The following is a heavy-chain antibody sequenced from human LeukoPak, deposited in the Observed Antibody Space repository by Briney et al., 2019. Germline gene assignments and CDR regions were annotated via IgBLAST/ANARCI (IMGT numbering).Heavy chain of an antibody. CDR1: GFTFSSYG. J-gene: IGHJ5*01. Sequence: GGSLRLSCAASGFTFSSYGMSWVRQAPGKGLEWVSAISGSGGSTYYADSVKGRFTISRDNSKNTLYLQMNSLRPEDTAVYYCARDQQNGYSSGWSFDSWGQGTLVTVSS. CDR3: ARDQQNGYSSGWSFDS. CDR2: ISGSGGST. V-gene: IGHV3-23*01. D-gene: IGHD6-19*01.